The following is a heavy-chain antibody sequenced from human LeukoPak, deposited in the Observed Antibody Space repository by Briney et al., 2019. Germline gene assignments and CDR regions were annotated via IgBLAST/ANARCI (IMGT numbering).Heavy chain of an antibody. J-gene: IGHJ4*02. CDR1: GMNFNDAW. D-gene: IGHD3-9*01. Sequence: RGSLRLSCAVSGMNFNDAWMSWVRQAPGKGLEWVGRIKSKIDGATTDYAAPVKGRITISRDDSKNTLYLQMNSLKAEDTAVYFCTTLYFGSGHDYWGQGTLVTVSS. CDR2: IKSKIDGATT. CDR3: TTLYFGSGHDY. V-gene: IGHV3-15*01.